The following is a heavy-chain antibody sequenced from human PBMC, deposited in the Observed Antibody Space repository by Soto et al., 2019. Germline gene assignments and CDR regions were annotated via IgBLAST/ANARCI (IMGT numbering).Heavy chain of an antibody. D-gene: IGHD3-10*02. Sequence: QITLKESGPTLVKPTQTLTLTCTFSGFSLSTSGVGVGWIRQPPGKALEWLALIYWDDDKRYSPSLKSRLTTTNDTSKNQVVLTMTNMDPVDTATYYCARDIYYDRKNWYFDLWGRGTLVTVSS. J-gene: IGHJ2*01. CDR3: ARDIYYDRKNWYFDL. CDR2: IYWDDDK. CDR1: GFSLSTSGVG. V-gene: IGHV2-5*02.